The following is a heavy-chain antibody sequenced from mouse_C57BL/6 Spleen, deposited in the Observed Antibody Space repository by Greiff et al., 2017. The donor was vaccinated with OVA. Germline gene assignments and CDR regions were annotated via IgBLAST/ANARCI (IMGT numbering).Heavy chain of an antibody. CDR3: ARSQLGHYAMDY. CDR2: INPGSGGT. V-gene: IGHV1-54*01. Sequence: QVQLQQSGAELVRPGTSVKVSCKASGYAFTNYLIEWVKQRPGQGLEWIGVINPGSGGTNYNEKFKGKATLTADKSASTAYMQLSSLTSEDSAVYCCARSQLGHYAMDYWGQGTSVTVSS. J-gene: IGHJ4*01. CDR1: GYAFTNYL. D-gene: IGHD4-1*02.